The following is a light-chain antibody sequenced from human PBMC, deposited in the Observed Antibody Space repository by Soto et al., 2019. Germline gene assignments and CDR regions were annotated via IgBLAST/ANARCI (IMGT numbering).Light chain of an antibody. V-gene: IGKV3-11*01. J-gene: IGKJ4*01. Sequence: EIVLKQSPATLSLSPGDRATLSCRASQTVSSYLAWYQQKPGQAPRLLIYDASNRATGIPARFSGSGSGTDFTLTITNLEPEDFAVYYCQQRSNWPSTFGGGTTVEIK. CDR2: DAS. CDR3: QQRSNWPST. CDR1: QTVSSY.